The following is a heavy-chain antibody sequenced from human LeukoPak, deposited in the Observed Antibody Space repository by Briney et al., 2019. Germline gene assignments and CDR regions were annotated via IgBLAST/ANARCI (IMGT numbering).Heavy chain of an antibody. Sequence: GGSLRLSCAASGFTVSSNYMSWVRQAPGKGLEWVSVIYSGGSTYYADSVKGRFTISRDNSKNTLYLQMNSLRAEDTAVYYRARDYGDPGTVTDFYYYYGMDVWGQGTTVTVSS. J-gene: IGHJ6*02. CDR2: IYSGGST. CDR3: ARDYGDPGTVTDFYYYYGMDV. CDR1: GFTVSSNY. V-gene: IGHV3-66*01. D-gene: IGHD4-17*01.